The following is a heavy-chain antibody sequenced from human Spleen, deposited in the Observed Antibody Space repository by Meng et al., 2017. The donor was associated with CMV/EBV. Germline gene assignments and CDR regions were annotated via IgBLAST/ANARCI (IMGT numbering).Heavy chain of an antibody. D-gene: IGHD3-3*01. Sequence: LSLTCAASGFNFNTYGMHWVRQAPGKGLEWVAVIWYDGSNKYYADSVEGRFTISRDNSKNTLYLQMNSLRAEDTAVYYCARDPEYHITIFGVVTPGWFDPWGQGTLVTVSS. CDR1: GFNFNTYG. V-gene: IGHV3-33*01. CDR3: ARDPEYHITIFGVVTPGWFDP. CDR2: IWYDGSNK. J-gene: IGHJ5*02.